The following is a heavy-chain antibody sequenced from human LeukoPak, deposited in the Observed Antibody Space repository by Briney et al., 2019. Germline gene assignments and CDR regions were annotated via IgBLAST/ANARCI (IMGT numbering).Heavy chain of an antibody. CDR1: GFNFDTHT. J-gene: IGHJ6*02. CDR2: ISGSGDST. Sequence: GSLRPSRTSFGFNFDTHTLAWVRQAPGEGLGWVASISGSGDSTNYGDSVKGRFTISRDNFKRTVHLEMSNLRADDTAMYYCVRRAAVRGMDFWGLGTTVIVSS. CDR3: VRRAAVRGMDF. V-gene: IGHV3-23*01. D-gene: IGHD1-14*01.